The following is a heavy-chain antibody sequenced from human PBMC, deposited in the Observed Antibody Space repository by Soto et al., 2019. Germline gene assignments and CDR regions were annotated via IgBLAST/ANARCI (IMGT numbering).Heavy chain of an antibody. J-gene: IGHJ6*02. D-gene: IGHD6-19*01. Sequence: GGSLRLSCAASGFTFSSYWMHWVRQAPGKGLVWVSRINSDGSSTSYADSVKGRFTISRDNAKNTLYLQMNSLRAEDTAVYYCARGPVGAWSLYYYYYYGMDVWGQGTTVTVSS. V-gene: IGHV3-74*01. CDR3: ARGPVGAWSLYYYYYYGMDV. CDR1: GFTFSSYW. CDR2: INSDGSST.